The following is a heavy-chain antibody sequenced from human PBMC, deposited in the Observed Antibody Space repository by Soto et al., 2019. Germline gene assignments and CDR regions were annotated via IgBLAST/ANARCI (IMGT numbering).Heavy chain of an antibody. CDR2: ISDDGNVK. Sequence: GGSLRLSCAASGFTFSNHAMHWVRQAPGKGLEWVAVISDDGNVKYYADSVKGRFIISRDNSKSTLFVQMNSLTADDTAVYYCARGGVRFVDWLNSDSWGQGTLVTVSS. CDR1: GFTFSNHA. CDR3: ARGGVRFVDWLNSDS. V-gene: IGHV3-30*04. D-gene: IGHD3-3*01. J-gene: IGHJ5*01.